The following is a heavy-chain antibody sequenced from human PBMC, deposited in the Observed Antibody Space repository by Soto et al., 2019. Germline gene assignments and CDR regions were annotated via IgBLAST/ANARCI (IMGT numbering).Heavy chain of an antibody. Sequence: PSETLSLTCAVSGGSISSSNWWSWVRQPPGKGLEWIGEIYHSGSTNYNPSLKSRVTISVDKSKNQFSLKLSSVTAADTAVYYCATLTSRGPGPYWFDPWGQGTLVTVSS. CDR2: IYHSGST. D-gene: IGHD7-27*01. CDR3: ATLTSRGPGPYWFDP. CDR1: GGSISSSNW. V-gene: IGHV4-4*02. J-gene: IGHJ5*02.